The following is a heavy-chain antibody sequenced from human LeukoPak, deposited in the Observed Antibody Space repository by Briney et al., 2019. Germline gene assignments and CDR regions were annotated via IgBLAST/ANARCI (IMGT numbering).Heavy chain of an antibody. V-gene: IGHV4-39*07. D-gene: IGHD3-10*01. CDR3: ARVLGSHYTFDYYGSGTPYPYFDY. J-gene: IGHJ4*02. CDR1: GGSISSSSYY. Sequence: SETLSLTCTVSGGSISSSSYYWGWIRQPPGKGLEWIGSIYYSGSTYYNPSLKSRVTISVDTSKNQFSLKLSSVTAADTAVYYCARVLGSHYTFDYYGSGTPYPYFDYWGQGTLVTVSS. CDR2: IYYSGST.